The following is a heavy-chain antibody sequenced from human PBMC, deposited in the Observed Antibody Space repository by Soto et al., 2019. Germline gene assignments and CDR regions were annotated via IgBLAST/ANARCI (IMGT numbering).Heavy chain of an antibody. D-gene: IGHD1-26*01. CDR2: IRSKANSYAT. Sequence: PGGSLRLSCAASGFTFSGSAMHWVRQASGKGLEWVGRIRSKANSYATAYAASVKGRFTISRDDSKNTAYLQMNSLKTEDTAVYYCTRAPSQKPKWYGMDVWGQGTTVTVSS. J-gene: IGHJ6*02. CDR3: TRAPSQKPKWYGMDV. V-gene: IGHV3-73*01. CDR1: GFTFSGSA.